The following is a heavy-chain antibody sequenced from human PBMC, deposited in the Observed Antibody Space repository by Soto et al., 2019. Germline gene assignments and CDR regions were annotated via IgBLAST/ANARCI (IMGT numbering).Heavy chain of an antibody. D-gene: IGHD3-22*01. Sequence: GESLKISCAASGFTFSSYAMSWVRQAPGKGLEWVSAISGSGGSTYYADSVKGRFTISRDNSKNTLYLQMNSLRAEDTAVYYCATSHDSSGYYYGTFDYWGQGTLVTVSS. V-gene: IGHV3-23*01. J-gene: IGHJ4*02. CDR3: ATSHDSSGYYYGTFDY. CDR2: ISGSGGST. CDR1: GFTFSSYA.